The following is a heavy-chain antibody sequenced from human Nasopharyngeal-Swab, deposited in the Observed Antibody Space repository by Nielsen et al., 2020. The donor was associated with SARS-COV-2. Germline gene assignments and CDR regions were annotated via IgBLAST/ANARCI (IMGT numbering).Heavy chain of an antibody. CDR3: ARQNYYGSGTYAYYFDY. CDR1: GFSLTTRGMC. CDR2: IDWDDDK. Sequence: SGPMLVKPTQTLTLACTFSGFSLTTRGMCVSWIRQPPGKALEWLALIDWDDDKFYSTSLRTRLTIFKDTSKTQVVLTMTNMEPADTATYYCARQNYYGSGTYAYYFDYWGQGALVTVSS. V-gene: IGHV2-70*16. D-gene: IGHD3-10*01. J-gene: IGHJ4*02.